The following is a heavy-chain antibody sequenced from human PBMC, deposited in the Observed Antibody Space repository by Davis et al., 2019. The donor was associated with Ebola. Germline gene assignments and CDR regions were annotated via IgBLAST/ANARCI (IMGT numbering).Heavy chain of an antibody. CDR2: IIPIFGTA. CDR3: ARDPGIAVAGTYYYYGMDV. V-gene: IGHV1-69*13. D-gene: IGHD6-19*01. Sequence: SVKVSCKASGGTFSSYAISWVRQAPGQGLEWMGGIIPIFGTAHYAQKFQGRVSIIADENTSTAYMELSSLRSEDTAVYYCARDPGIAVAGTYYYYGMDVWGQGTTVTVSS. CDR1: GGTFSSYA. J-gene: IGHJ6*02.